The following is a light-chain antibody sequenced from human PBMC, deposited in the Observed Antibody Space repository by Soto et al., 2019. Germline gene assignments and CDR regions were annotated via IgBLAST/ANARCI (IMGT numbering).Light chain of an antibody. CDR1: SSDIGGYDY. V-gene: IGLV2-8*01. Sequence: QSALTQPPSASGSPGQSVTISCTGTSSDIGGYDYVSWYRQHPGKAPKLIIYEVSKRPSGVPDRFSGSKSGNTASLTVSGLQAEDEADYYCSSFVAGNNYWVFGGGTKLTVL. J-gene: IGLJ3*02. CDR2: EVS. CDR3: SSFVAGNNYWV.